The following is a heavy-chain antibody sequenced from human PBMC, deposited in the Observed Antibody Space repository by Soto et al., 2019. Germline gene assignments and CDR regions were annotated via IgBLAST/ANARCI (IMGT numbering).Heavy chain of an antibody. CDR1: GYPFPSSD. D-gene: IGHD2-2*01. CDR3: AKQGPVHCSGTSCPYYFDA. CDR2: MNPNSGNT. Sequence: ASVKVSCKASGYPFPSSDINWVRQATGQGLEWMGWMNPNSGNTGYAQKFQGRVTMTRNTSINTAYMELSSLRSEDTAVYYCAKQGPVHCSGTSCPYYFDAWGEGTLVPVSS. V-gene: IGHV1-8*01. J-gene: IGHJ4*02.